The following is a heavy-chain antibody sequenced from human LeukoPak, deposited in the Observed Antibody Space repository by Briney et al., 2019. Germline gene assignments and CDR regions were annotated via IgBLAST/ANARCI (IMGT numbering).Heavy chain of an antibody. CDR3: AGAGGYYYGSGGPSDP. J-gene: IGHJ5*02. CDR1: GGTFSSYA. Sequence: SVKVSCKASGGTFSSYAISWVRQAPGQGLEWMGGIIPIFGTANYAQKFQGRVTITADKSTSTAYMELSSLRSEDTAVYYCAGAGGYYYGSGGPSDPWGQGTLVTVSS. CDR2: IIPIFGTA. V-gene: IGHV1-69*06. D-gene: IGHD3-10*01.